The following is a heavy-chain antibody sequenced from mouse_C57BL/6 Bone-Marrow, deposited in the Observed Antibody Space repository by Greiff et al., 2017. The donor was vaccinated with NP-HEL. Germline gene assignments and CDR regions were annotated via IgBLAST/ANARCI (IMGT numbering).Heavy chain of an antibody. V-gene: IGHV1-53*01. CDR2: INPSNGGT. CDR1: GYTFTSYW. Sequence: QVQLQQPGTELVKPGASVKLSCKASGYTFTSYWMHWVKQRPGQGLEWIGNINPSNGGTNYNEKFKSKATLTVDKSYSTAYMQLSSLTSEDSAVYYCARLASSSYVGYYFDYWGQGTTLTVSS. D-gene: IGHD1-1*01. CDR3: ARLASSSYVGYYFDY. J-gene: IGHJ2*01.